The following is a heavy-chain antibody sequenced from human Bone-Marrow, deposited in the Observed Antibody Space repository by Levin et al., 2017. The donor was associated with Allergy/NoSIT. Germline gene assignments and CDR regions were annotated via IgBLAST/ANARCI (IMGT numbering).Heavy chain of an antibody. CDR2: ISYDGTNK. J-gene: IGHJ6*02. CDR3: AKFSITVSGVVMDYLYGLDV. D-gene: IGHD3-3*01. CDR1: GFTFSSFG. Sequence: GGSLRLSCAASGFTFSSFGMHWVRQAPGKGLEWVTVISYDGTNKLYADSVKGRFIISRDNSKNMLYLQMNSLRVEDTAIYYCAKFSITVSGVVMDYLYGLDVWGQGTTVTVSS. V-gene: IGHV3-30*18.